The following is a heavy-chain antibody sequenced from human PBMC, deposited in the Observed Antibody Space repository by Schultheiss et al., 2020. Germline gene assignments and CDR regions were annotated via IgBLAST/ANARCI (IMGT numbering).Heavy chain of an antibody. V-gene: IGHV3-33*08. CDR2: IAYDGTNK. CDR3: ARDRQLVPYYYYGMDV. Sequence: GGSLRLSCAASGFTFSNYGMHWVRQAPGKGLEWVAVIAYDGTNKYQADSVKGRFTISRDNSKNTLYLQMNSLRAEDTAVYYCARDRQLVPYYYYGMDVWGQGTTVTVSS. D-gene: IGHD6-6*01. J-gene: IGHJ6*02. CDR1: GFTFSNYG.